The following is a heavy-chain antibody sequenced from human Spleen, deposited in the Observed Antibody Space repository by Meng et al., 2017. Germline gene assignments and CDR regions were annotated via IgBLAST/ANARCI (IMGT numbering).Heavy chain of an antibody. CDR3: AASSGTITRKYYYYGMDV. D-gene: IGHD3-10*01. V-gene: IGHV1-45*02. J-gene: IGHJ6*02. CDR2: ITPFNGNT. CDR1: GYTFTYRY. Sequence: SVKVSCKASGYTFTYRYLHWVRQAPGQALEWMGWITPFNGNTNYAQKFQDRVTITRDRSMSTAYMELSSLRSEDTAMYYCAASSGTITRKYYYYGMDVWGQGTTVTVSS.